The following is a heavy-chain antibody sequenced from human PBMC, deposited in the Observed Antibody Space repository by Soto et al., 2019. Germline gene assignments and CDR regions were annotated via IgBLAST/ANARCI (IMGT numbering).Heavy chain of an antibody. CDR3: ARGPRTGVKAAAGTRWFDP. V-gene: IGHV4-30-2*01. Sequence: SETLSLTCAVSGGSISSGGYSWSWIRQPPGKGLEWIGYIYHSGSTYYNPSLKSRVTISVDRSKNQFSLKLSPVTAADTAVYYCARGPRTGVKAAAGTRWFDPWGQGTLVTVSS. J-gene: IGHJ5*02. D-gene: IGHD6-13*01. CDR1: GGSISSGGYS. CDR2: IYHSGST.